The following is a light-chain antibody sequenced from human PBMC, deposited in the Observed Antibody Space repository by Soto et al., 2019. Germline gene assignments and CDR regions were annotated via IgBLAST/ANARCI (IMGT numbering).Light chain of an antibody. CDR3: QQYDSYSRT. CDR1: QNIRSR. J-gene: IGKJ1*01. CDR2: DAS. V-gene: IGKV1-5*01. Sequence: DFRLTQSPSTLPASVGARVTITCRASQNIRSRLAWFQQKPGKAPKLLIYDASSLESGVPSRFSGSGSGTEFTLTISSLQPDDFATYYCQQYDSYSRTFGQGTKVDIK.